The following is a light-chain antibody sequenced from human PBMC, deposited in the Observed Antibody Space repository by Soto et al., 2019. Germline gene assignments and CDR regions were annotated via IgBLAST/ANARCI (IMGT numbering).Light chain of an antibody. V-gene: IGKV4-1*01. CDR2: WAS. CDR3: HQYYPTPRT. J-gene: IGKJ1*01. CDR1: QSLLYSSNNKNY. Sequence: DIVMTQSPDSLAVSLGERATINCKSSQSLLYSSNNKNYLAWYQQKPGQPPKLLIYWASTRESGVPDRFSGSGSGTDFTLTISSLQAEDVAVYNCHQYYPTPRTFGQGTTVEI.